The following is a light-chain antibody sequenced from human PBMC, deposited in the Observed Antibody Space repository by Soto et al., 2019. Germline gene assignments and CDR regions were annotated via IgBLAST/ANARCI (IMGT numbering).Light chain of an antibody. V-gene: IGKV3-20*01. CDR2: GAS. J-gene: IGKJ1*01. Sequence: EVVLTQSPGTLSLFPGERATLSCRASQSVSSSYLAWYQQKPGQAPRLLILGASSRATGIPDRFSGSGSGTDFILTISRLEPEDFAVYYCQQYGNSRWTFGQGTKVDIK. CDR3: QQYGNSRWT. CDR1: QSVSSSY.